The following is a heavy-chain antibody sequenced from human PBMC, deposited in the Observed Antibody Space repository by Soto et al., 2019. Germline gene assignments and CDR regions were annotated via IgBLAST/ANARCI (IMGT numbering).Heavy chain of an antibody. CDR1: GFTFGDYA. CDR2: IRTKANGGTT. Sequence: GGSLRLSCTASGFTFGDYAMSWVRRAPGKGLEWVGFIRTKANGGTTDYAASVKGRFSISRDDSKTIAYLQMNSLKTEDTAVYYCATMSESDYWGQGTLVTVSS. V-gene: IGHV3-49*04. CDR3: ATMSESDY. J-gene: IGHJ4*02. D-gene: IGHD3-10*01.